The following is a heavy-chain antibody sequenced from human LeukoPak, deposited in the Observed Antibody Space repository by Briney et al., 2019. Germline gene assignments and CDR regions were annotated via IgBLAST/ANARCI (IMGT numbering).Heavy chain of an antibody. Sequence: PSETLSLTCTVSGGSISSYYWSWIRQPPGKGLEWIGYIYTSGSTNYNPSLKSRVTMSVDTSKNQFSLKLSSVTAADTAVYYCARDHPFAATPVDYWGQGTLVTVSS. V-gene: IGHV4-4*08. J-gene: IGHJ4*02. CDR2: IYTSGST. D-gene: IGHD2-15*01. CDR3: ARDHPFAATPVDY. CDR1: GGSISSYY.